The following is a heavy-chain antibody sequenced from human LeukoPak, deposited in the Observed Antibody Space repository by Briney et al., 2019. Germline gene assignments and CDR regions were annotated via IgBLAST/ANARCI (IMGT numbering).Heavy chain of an antibody. CDR2: ISDDGRRT. J-gene: IGHJ4*02. D-gene: IGHD2-2*01. V-gene: IGHV3-74*01. CDR1: GFTFSRNW. Sequence: GGSLRLSCEVSGFTFSRNWMHWVRQAPGKGLVWVSRISDDGRRTGYADSVKGRVTISRDNAKNTLYLQMNSLRVEDTAVYYCARGRDYASGAKYFDYWGQGSLVTVSS. CDR3: ARGRDYASGAKYFDY.